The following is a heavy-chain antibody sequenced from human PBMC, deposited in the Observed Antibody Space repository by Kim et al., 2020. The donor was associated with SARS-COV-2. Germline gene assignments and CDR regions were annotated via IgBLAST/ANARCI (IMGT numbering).Heavy chain of an antibody. V-gene: IGHV5-51*01. J-gene: IGHJ4*02. D-gene: IGHD2-2*01. Sequence: GESLKISCKGSGYSFTSYWIGWVRQMPGKGLEWMGIIYPGDSDTRYSPSFQGQVTISADKSISTAYLQWSSLKASDTAMYYCARTSCSSTSCYEGPCDYWGQGTLVTVSS. CDR1: GYSFTSYW. CDR2: IYPGDSDT. CDR3: ARTSCSSTSCYEGPCDY.